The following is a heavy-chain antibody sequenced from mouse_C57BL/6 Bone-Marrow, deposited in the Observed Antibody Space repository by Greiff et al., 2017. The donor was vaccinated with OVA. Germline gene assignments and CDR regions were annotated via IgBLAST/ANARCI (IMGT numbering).Heavy chain of an antibody. D-gene: IGHD2-14*01. J-gene: IGHJ2*01. CDR1: GYTFTNYW. CDR2: IYPGGGYT. CDR3: AREDIGGFDY. Sequence: QVQLQQSGAELVRPGTSVKMSCKASGYTFTNYWIGWAKQRPGHGLEWIGDIYPGGGYTNYNEKFKGKATLTADKSSSTAYMQFSSLTSENAAIYDCAREDIGGFDYWGQGTTLTVSS. V-gene: IGHV1-63*01.